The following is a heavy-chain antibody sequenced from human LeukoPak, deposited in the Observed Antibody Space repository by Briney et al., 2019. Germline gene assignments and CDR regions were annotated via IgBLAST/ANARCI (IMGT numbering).Heavy chain of an antibody. J-gene: IGHJ3*02. CDR2: MNPNSGNT. CDR3: ARGGGLYCSSTSCYTLDAFDI. Sequence: ASVKVSCKASGYTFTSYDINWVRQATGQGLEWMGWMNPNSGNTGYAQKLQGRVTMTTDTSTSTAYMELRSLRSDDTAVYYCARGGGLYCSSTSCYTLDAFDIWGQGTMVTVSS. V-gene: IGHV1-8*01. CDR1: GYTFTSYD. D-gene: IGHD2-2*02.